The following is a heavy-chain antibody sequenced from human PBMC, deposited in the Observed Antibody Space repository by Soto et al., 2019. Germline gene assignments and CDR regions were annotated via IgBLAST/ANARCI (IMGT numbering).Heavy chain of an antibody. J-gene: IGHJ6*02. V-gene: IGHV1-69*14. CDR2: IIPIFGTA. CDR1: GGTFSSYA. Sequence: QVQLVQSGAEVKKPGSSVKVSCKASGGTFSSYAISWVRQAPGQGLEWMGGIIPIFGTANYAQKFQGRVTITADKSTSTAYMELSSLRSDDTAVYYCASPTMDYYYYSGMDVWGPGTTVTVSS. D-gene: IGHD3-10*01. CDR3: ASPTMDYYYYSGMDV.